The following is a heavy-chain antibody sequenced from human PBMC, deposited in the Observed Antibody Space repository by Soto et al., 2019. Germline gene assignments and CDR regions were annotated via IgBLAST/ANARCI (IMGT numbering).Heavy chain of an antibody. CDR1: GFTLSNTG. Sequence: GGSLRLSCVASGFTLSNTGMHWVRQAPGKGLEWVAMISHDGSNTYYGDSVKGRFTISRDNSWNTLYLQMDSLRPEDTSVYYCAKDWGSSGWFNWFAPWGQGTLVTVSS. J-gene: IGHJ5*02. V-gene: IGHV3-30*18. D-gene: IGHD6-19*01. CDR3: AKDWGSSGWFNWFAP. CDR2: ISHDGSNT.